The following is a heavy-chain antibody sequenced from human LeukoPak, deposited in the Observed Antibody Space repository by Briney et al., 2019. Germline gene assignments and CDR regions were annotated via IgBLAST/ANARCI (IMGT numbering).Heavy chain of an antibody. J-gene: IGHJ6*02. V-gene: IGHV3-33*01. D-gene: IGHD3-10*01. CDR3: ARERGVTETYCYGSGSYYHGMDV. CDR1: GFTFSSYG. Sequence: PGGSLRLSCAASGFTFSSYGMHWVRQAPGKGLEWVAVIWYDGSNKYYADSVKGRFTISRDNSKNTLYLQMNSLRAEDTAVYYCARERGVTETYCYGSGSYYHGMDVWGQGTTVTVSS. CDR2: IWYDGSNK.